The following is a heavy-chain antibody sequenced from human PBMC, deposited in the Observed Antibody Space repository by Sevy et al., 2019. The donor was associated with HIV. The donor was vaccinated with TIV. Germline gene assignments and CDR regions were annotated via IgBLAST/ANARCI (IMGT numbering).Heavy chain of an antibody. J-gene: IGHJ3*02. D-gene: IGHD3-22*01. CDR2: IYSGVTT. Sequence: GSLRLSCAASGFTVGSNYMSWVRQAPGKGLEWVSIIYSGVTTSYADSVKGRFTISRDNAKNTLYLQMNSLRDEGTAVYYCARVSVYYYDSSGYYTTGNAFDIWGQGTMVTVSS. V-gene: IGHV3-53*01. CDR3: ARVSVYYYDSSGYYTTGNAFDI. CDR1: GFTVGSNY.